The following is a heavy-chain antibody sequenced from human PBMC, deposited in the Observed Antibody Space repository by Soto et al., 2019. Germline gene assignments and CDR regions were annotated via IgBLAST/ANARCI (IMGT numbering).Heavy chain of an antibody. CDR3: ARWGIAAGDY. Sequence: QVLLVESGGGVVQPGRSLRLSCAASGFTFSSYGMHWVRQAPGKGLEWVAVIWYDGSNKYYADSVKGRFTISRDNSKNTLYLHMNSLRAEDTAVYYCARWGIAAGDYWGQGTLVTVSS. D-gene: IGHD6-13*01. V-gene: IGHV3-33*01. J-gene: IGHJ4*02. CDR1: GFTFSSYG. CDR2: IWYDGSNK.